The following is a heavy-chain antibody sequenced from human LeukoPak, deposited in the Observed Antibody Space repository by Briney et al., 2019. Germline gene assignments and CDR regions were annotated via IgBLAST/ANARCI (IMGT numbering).Heavy chain of an antibody. Sequence: ASVNVSCKASGYTFTGYYMHWVRQAPGQGLEWMGWINPNSGGTNYAQKFQGRVTMTRDTSISTAYMELSRPRSDDTAVYYCATLWGQTHDAFDIWGQGTMVTVSS. CDR2: INPNSGGT. CDR1: GYTFTGYY. D-gene: IGHD3-16*01. J-gene: IGHJ3*02. CDR3: ATLWGQTHDAFDI. V-gene: IGHV1-2*02.